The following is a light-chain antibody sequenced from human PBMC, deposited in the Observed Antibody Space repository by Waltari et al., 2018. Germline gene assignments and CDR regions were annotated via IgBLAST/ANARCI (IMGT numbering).Light chain of an antibody. Sequence: QSVLTQPPSASGTPGQRVPIPCSGRGLTIGINTVNWYQQLPGTAPKLLIYNDNQRPSGVPDRFSGSKSGSSASLAISGLQSDDEANYYCAAWDDSLNGLSFGTGTRVTVL. J-gene: IGLJ1*01. V-gene: IGLV1-44*01. CDR2: NDN. CDR3: AAWDDSLNGLS. CDR1: GLTIGINT.